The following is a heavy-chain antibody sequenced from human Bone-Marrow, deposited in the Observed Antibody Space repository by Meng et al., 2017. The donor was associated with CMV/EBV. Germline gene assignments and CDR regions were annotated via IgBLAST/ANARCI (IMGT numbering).Heavy chain of an antibody. V-gene: IGHV4-39*07. CDR1: GGSISSSSYY. CDR3: ARACGGDCANDAFDI. J-gene: IGHJ3*02. D-gene: IGHD2-21*01. CDR2: IYHSGST. Sequence: SETLSLTCTVSGGSISSSSYYWGWIRQPPGKGLEWIGSIYHSGSTYYNPSLKSRVTISVDTSKNQFSLKLSSVTAADTAVYYCARACGGDCANDAFDIWGQGTMVTVSS.